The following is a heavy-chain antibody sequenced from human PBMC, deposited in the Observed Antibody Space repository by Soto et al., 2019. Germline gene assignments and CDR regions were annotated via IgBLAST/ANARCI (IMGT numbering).Heavy chain of an antibody. CDR1: GYSFTSYW. CDR2: IYPGDSDT. D-gene: IGHD2-15*01. V-gene: IGHV5-51*01. CDR3: ARPLSPGGGYDAFEI. Sequence: PGESLKISCKGSGYSFTSYWIGWVRQMPGKGLECMGIIYPGDSDTRYSPSFQGQVTITADKFISRVYLLGCSLKASNTAMYYCARPLSPGGGYDAFEIWGQGKMVT. J-gene: IGHJ3*02.